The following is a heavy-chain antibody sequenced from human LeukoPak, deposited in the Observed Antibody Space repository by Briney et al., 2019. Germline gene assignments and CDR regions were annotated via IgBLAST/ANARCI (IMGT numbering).Heavy chain of an antibody. CDR2: IYYSGST. CDR1: GGSISSSSYY. D-gene: IGHD5-24*01. V-gene: IGHV4-39*07. CDR3: ARWLQFYGYDAFDI. J-gene: IGHJ3*02. Sequence: SETLSLTCTVSGGSISSSSYYWGWIRQPPGKGLEWIGSIYYSGSTNYNPSLKSRVTISVDTSKNQFSLKLSSVTAADTAVYYCARWLQFYGYDAFDIWGQGTMVTVSS.